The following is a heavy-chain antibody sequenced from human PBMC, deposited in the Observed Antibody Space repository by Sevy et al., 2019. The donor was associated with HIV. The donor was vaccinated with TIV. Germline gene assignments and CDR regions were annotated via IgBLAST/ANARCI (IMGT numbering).Heavy chain of an antibody. J-gene: IGHJ4*02. CDR1: GFTFSDYY. D-gene: IGHD6-19*01. CDR2: ISSSGSTI. CDR3: ARASGWIYYFDY. V-gene: IGHV3-11*01. Sequence: GESLKISCAASGFTFSDYYMSWIRQAPGKGLEWVSYISSSGSTIYYADSVKGRFTISRDNAKNSLYLQMNSLRAEDTAVYYCARASGWIYYFDYWGQGTLVTVSS.